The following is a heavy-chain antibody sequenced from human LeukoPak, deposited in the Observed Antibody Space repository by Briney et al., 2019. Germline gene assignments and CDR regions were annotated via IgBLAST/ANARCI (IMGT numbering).Heavy chain of an antibody. CDR2: INPSGGST. V-gene: IGHV1-46*01. J-gene: IGHJ4*02. CDR1: GYTFTSYY. CDR3: ARDREYYYGSGSYYKPLDY. Sequence: ASVKVSCKASGYTFTSYYMHWVRQAPGQGLEWMGIINPSGGSTSYAQKFQGRVIMTRDTSTSTVYMELSSLRSEDTAVYYCARDREYYYGSGSYYKPLDYWGQGTLVTVSS. D-gene: IGHD3-10*01.